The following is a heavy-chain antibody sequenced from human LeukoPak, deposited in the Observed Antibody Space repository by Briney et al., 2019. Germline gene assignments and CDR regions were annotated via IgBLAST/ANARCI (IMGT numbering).Heavy chain of an antibody. CDR3: ASSRFGEIFDY. CDR2: IYYSGST. V-gene: IGHV4-59*01. CDR1: GGSISSYY. Sequence: SETLSLTCTVSGGSISSYYWSWIRQPPGKGLEWIGYIYYSGSTNYNPSLKSRVTISVDTSKNQFSLKLSSVTAADTAVYYCASSRFGEIFDYWGQGTLVTVSS. D-gene: IGHD3-10*01. J-gene: IGHJ4*02.